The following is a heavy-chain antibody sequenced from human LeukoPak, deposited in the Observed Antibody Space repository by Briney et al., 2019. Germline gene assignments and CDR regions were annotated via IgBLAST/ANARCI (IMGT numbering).Heavy chain of an antibody. CDR1: GGSISSSSYY. D-gene: IGHD6-19*01. Sequence: SETLSLTCTVPGGSISSSSYYWGWIRQPPGKGLEWIGSIYYSGSTYYNPSLKSRVTISVDTSKNQFSLKLSSVTAADTAVYYCARLGSGWQNYFDYWGQGTLVTVSS. CDR3: ARLGSGWQNYFDY. J-gene: IGHJ4*02. CDR2: IYYSGST. V-gene: IGHV4-39*01.